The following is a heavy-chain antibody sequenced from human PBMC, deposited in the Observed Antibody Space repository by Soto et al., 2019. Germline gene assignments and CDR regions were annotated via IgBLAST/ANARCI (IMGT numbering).Heavy chain of an antibody. D-gene: IGHD6-13*01. CDR1: GFTFSSYG. CDR3: ARNYLVRAADAFDI. J-gene: IGHJ3*02. CDR2: IWYDGRNK. Sequence: QVQLVESGGGVVQPGRSLRLSCAASGFTFSSYGMHWVRQAPGKGLEWVAVIWYDGRNKYYADSVKGRFTISRDNSKNTLYLQMNSLRAEDTAVYYCARNYLVRAADAFDIWGQGTMVTVSS. V-gene: IGHV3-33*01.